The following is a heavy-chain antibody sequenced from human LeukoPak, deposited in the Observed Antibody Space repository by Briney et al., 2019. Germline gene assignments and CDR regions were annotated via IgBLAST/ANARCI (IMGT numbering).Heavy chain of an antibody. Sequence: GGSLRLSCAASGFTFSTYWMSWVRQTPGKGLEWVANINHHGGEKYYVDSVEDRFTISRDNARNSLFLQMTSLTAEDTAVYFCARLPLSTARYYFDYWGQGTLVTVSS. D-gene: IGHD4-17*01. CDR2: INHHGGEK. CDR1: GFTFSTYW. V-gene: IGHV3-7*01. CDR3: ARLPLSTARYYFDY. J-gene: IGHJ4*02.